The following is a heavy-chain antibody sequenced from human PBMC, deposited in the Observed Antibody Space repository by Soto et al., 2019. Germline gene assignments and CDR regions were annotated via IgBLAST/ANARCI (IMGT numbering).Heavy chain of an antibody. CDR2: MYHSGST. D-gene: IGHD2-2*01. CDR1: GGSISSGGYS. V-gene: IGHV4-30-2*01. J-gene: IGHJ4*02. CDR3: ARVPAY. Sequence: SETLSLTCAVPGGSISSGGYSWSWIRQPPGKGLEWIGYMYHSGSTYYNPSLKSRVTISIDRSKNQFSLKLSSVTAADTAVYFCARVPAYWGQGILVTVSS.